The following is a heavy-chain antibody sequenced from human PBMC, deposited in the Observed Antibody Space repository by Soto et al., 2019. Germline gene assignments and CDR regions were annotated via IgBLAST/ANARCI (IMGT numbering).Heavy chain of an antibody. CDR1: GFTFSDYY. CDR3: ARVVVVPAAIGVERRPRWFDP. D-gene: IGHD2-2*01. Sequence: QVQLVESGGGLVKPGGSLRLSCAASGFTFSDYYMSWIRQAPGKGLEWVSYISSSSSYTNYADSVKGRLTISRDNAKNXLXLXMNSLRAEDTAAYYCARVVVVPAAIGVERRPRWFDPWGQGTLVTVSS. CDR2: ISSSSSYT. V-gene: IGHV3-11*05. J-gene: IGHJ5*02.